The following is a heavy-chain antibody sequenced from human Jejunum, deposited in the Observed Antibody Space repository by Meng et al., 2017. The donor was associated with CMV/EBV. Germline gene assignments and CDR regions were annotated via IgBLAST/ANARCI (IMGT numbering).Heavy chain of an antibody. Sequence: GNSWVRQAPGQGLEWMGWISAKNGKTNYAQKFQGRVTMTTDSPTSTAYMELRGLRSDDTAAYYCARDGRFLDWLLVDPQYYGLDVWGQGTTVTVSS. V-gene: IGHV1-18*01. CDR1: G. D-gene: IGHD3/OR15-3a*01. CDR3: ARDGRFLDWLLVDPQYYGLDV. CDR2: ISAKNGKT. J-gene: IGHJ6*02.